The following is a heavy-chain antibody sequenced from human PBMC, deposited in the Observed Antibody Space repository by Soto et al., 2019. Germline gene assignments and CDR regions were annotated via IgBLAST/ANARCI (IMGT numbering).Heavy chain of an antibody. V-gene: IGHV1-69*13. CDR1: GGTFSSYA. Sequence: GASVKVSCKASGGTFSSYAISWVRQAPGQGLEWMGGIIPIFGTANYAQKFQGRVTITADESTSTAYMELSSLRSEDTAVYYCARADVGLGYYDSSGYPYYFDYWGQGTLVTVSS. D-gene: IGHD3-22*01. CDR3: ARADVGLGYYDSSGYPYYFDY. J-gene: IGHJ4*02. CDR2: IIPIFGTA.